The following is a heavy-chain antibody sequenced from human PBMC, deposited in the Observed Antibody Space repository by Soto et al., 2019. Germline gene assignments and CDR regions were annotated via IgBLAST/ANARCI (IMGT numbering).Heavy chain of an antibody. V-gene: IGHV1-3*01. D-gene: IGHD6-6*01. J-gene: IGHJ4*02. CDR3: ARGALSNYFYY. CDR1: GYTFTSYA. CDR2: INAGNGNT. Sequence: ASVKVSCKASGYTFTSYAMHWVRQAPGQRLEWMGWINAGNGNTKYAQKFQGRVTITRDKSASTAYMELSSLRSEDTAVYYCARGALSNYFYYWGQGTLVTVSS.